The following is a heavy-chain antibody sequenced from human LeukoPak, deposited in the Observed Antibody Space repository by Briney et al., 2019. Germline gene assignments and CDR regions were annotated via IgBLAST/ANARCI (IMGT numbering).Heavy chain of an antibody. V-gene: IGHV4-34*01. D-gene: IGHD3-3*01. CDR3: ARVGPTYYDFWSGYYTGIDNWFDP. J-gene: IGHJ5*02. Sequence: SETLSLTCAVYGGSFSGYYWSWIRQPPGKGLEWIGEINHSGSTNYNPSLKSRVTISVDTSKNQFSLKLSSVTAADTAVYYCARVGPTYYDFWSGYYTGIDNWFDPWGQGTLVTVSS. CDR1: GGSFSGYY. CDR2: INHSGST.